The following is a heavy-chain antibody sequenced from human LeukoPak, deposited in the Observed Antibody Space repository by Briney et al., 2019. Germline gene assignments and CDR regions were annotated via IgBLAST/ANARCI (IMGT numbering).Heavy chain of an antibody. CDR3: AKPNYWGCIDY. CDR1: RFTFNNYA. D-gene: IGHD2-8*02. J-gene: IGHJ4*02. Sequence: GGSLRLSCAASRFTFNNYAMSWVRQALGKGLEWVSGIRGSGTRTFYADSVKGRFSISRDNSKNSLYLQMNSLRAEDTAVYYCAKPNYWGCIDYWGERTLGTVSS. V-gene: IGHV3-23*01. CDR2: IRGSGTRT.